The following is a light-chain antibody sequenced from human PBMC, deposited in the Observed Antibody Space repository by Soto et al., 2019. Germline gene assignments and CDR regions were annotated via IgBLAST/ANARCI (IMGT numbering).Light chain of an antibody. CDR2: AAS. CDR1: QGISSD. Sequence: AIRMTQSPSSLSASTGDRVTITCRASQGISSDLAWYQQKPGKAPKLLIYAASTLQSGVPSRFSGSGSGTDFTLTISCLQSEDFATYYCQQYYSYPRTFGQGTKVDNK. V-gene: IGKV1-8*01. CDR3: QQYYSYPRT. J-gene: IGKJ1*01.